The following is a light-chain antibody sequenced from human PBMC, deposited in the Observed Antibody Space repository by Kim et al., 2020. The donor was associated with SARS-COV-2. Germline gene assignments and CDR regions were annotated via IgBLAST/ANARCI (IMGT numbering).Light chain of an antibody. V-gene: IGLV3-1*01. J-gene: IGLJ7*02. CDR1: KLGDKY. CDR3: QAWDSSTAV. Sequence: SYELTQSPSVSVSPGQTASITCSGSKLGDKYAYWYQKKPGQSPVLVIYQHTKRPPGISQRFSGSSSGNTATLTISRAQTMDEADYYCQAWDSSTAVFGGGTQLTAL. CDR2: QHT.